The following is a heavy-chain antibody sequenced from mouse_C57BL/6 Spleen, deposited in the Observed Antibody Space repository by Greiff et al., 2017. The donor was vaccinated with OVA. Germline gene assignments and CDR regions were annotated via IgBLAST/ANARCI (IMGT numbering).Heavy chain of an antibody. CDR2: IYPGGGYT. V-gene: IGHV1-63*01. Sequence: QVQLKQSGAELVRPGTSVKMSCKASGYTFTNYWIGWAKQRPGHGLEWIGDIYPGGGYTNYNEKFKGKATLTADKSSSTAYMQFSSLTSEDSAIYYCARGGGNYGFAYWGQGTLVTVSA. CDR3: ARGGGNYGFAY. D-gene: IGHD2-1*01. CDR1: GYTFTNYW. J-gene: IGHJ3*01.